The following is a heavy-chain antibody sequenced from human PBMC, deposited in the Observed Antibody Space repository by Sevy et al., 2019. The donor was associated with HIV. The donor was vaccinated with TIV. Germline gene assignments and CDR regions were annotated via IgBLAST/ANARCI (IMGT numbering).Heavy chain of an antibody. J-gene: IGHJ4*02. CDR3: AREGCTKPHDY. D-gene: IGHD2-8*01. Sequence: GGSLSLSCAASGFTFSKYSMSWVRKPPGKGLEWVSTLSFGCGELNYADSVKGRFTISRDNSKSSVYLQMNNLRPEDTAVYYCAREGCTKPHDYWGQGTLVTVSS. CDR2: LSFGCGEL. V-gene: IGHV3-23*01. CDR1: GFTFSKYS.